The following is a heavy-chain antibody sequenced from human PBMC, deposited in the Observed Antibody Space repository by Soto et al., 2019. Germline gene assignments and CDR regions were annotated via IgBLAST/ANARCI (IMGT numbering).Heavy chain of an antibody. CDR3: ATEYCSGGSCHPAGYNWFDP. Sequence: SVKVSCKASGGTFSSYAISWVRQAPGQGLEWMGGIIPIFGTANYAQKFQGRVTITADESTSTAYMELSSLRSEDTAVYYCATEYCSGGSCHPAGYNWFDPWGQGTLVTVSS. J-gene: IGHJ5*02. CDR2: IIPIFGTA. CDR1: GGTFSSYA. D-gene: IGHD2-15*01. V-gene: IGHV1-69*13.